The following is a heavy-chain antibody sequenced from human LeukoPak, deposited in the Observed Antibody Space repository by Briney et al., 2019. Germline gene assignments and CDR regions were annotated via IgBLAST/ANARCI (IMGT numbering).Heavy chain of an antibody. CDR1: GFTFSSYG. V-gene: IGHV3-30*18. CDR3: AKDRVVRGVIRTYYMDV. J-gene: IGHJ6*03. CDR2: ISYDGSNK. D-gene: IGHD3-10*01. Sequence: PGRSLRLSCAASGFTFSSYGMHWVRQAPGKGLEWVAVISYDGSNKYYADSVKGRFTISRDNSKNTLYLQMNSLRAEDTAVYYCAKDRVVRGVIRTYYMDVWGKGTTVTISS.